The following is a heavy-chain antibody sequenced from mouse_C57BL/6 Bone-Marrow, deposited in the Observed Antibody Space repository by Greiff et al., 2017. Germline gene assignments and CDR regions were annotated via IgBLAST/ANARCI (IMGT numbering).Heavy chain of an antibody. CDR2: IDPENGDT. CDR1: GFTFKDDY. V-gene: IGHV14-4*01. J-gene: IGHJ3*01. Sequence: EVKLVESGAELVRPGASVKLSCTASGFTFKDDYMHWVKQRPEQGLEWIGWIDPENGDTEYASKFQGKATITADTSSNPAYLQLSSLTSEDTAVYYGPTWAYWGQGTLVTVSA. CDR3: PTWAY.